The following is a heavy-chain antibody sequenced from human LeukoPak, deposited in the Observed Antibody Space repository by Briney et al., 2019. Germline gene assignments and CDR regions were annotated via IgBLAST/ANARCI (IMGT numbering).Heavy chain of an antibody. V-gene: IGHV3-48*03. CDR1: GFTFRSCE. CDR3: ARGGSTGYNYNAFDI. J-gene: IGHJ3*02. D-gene: IGHD3-22*01. CDR2: ISSSSTTK. Sequence: PGGSLRLSCAASGFTFRSCEMNWVRQAPGKGLEWVSYISSSSTTKLYADSVKGRFTISRDNSKNSLYLQMNSLSAEDTAVYYCARGGSTGYNYNAFDIWGQGTMVTVSS.